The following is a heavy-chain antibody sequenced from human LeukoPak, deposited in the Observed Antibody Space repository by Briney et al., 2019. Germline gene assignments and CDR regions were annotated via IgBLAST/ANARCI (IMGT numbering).Heavy chain of an antibody. CDR3: ARSPLYDFWSGENWFDP. CDR1: GYTFTSYY. Sequence: GASVKVSCKASGYTFTSYYMHWVRQAPGQGLEWMGWINPNSGGTNYAQKFQGRVTMTRDTSISTAYMELSRLRSDDTAVYYCARSPLYDFWSGENWFDPWGQGTLVTVSS. D-gene: IGHD3-3*01. V-gene: IGHV1-2*02. J-gene: IGHJ5*02. CDR2: INPNSGGT.